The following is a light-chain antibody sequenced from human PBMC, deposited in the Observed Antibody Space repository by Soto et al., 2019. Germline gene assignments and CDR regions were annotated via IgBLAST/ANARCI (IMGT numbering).Light chain of an antibody. CDR2: AAS. Sequence: EIVLTQSPVTLSLSPGESATLSCGASQSIGSSLAWYQVEPGQAPRLLIYAASTRVAGIPDRFSGSGSGTEFTLTISSLQSEDFRVYFCQQYDQWWTFGQGTKVEVK. J-gene: IGKJ1*01. CDR1: QSIGSS. CDR3: QQYDQWWT. V-gene: IGKV3-15*01.